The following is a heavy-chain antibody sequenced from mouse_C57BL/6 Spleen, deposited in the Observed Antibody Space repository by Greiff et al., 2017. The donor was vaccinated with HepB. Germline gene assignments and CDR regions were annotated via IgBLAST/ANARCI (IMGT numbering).Heavy chain of an antibody. V-gene: IGHV1-64*01. CDR2: IHPNSGST. CDR1: GYTFTSYW. CDR3: ARVLDSSGALDY. D-gene: IGHD3-2*02. J-gene: IGHJ2*01. Sequence: QVQLQQPGAELVKPGASVKLSCKASGYTFTSYWMHWVKQRPGQGLEWIGMIHPNSGSTNYNEKFKSKATLTVDKSSSTAYMQLSSLTSEDSAVYYCARVLDSSGALDYWGQGTTLTVSS.